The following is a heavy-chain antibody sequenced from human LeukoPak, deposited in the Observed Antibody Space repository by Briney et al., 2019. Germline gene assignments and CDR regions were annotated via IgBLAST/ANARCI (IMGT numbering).Heavy chain of an antibody. V-gene: IGHV4-30-4*07. J-gene: IGHJ4*02. CDR1: GASITTVGYS. CDR3: ARVAAMGGDYFDY. D-gene: IGHD5-18*01. Sequence: SETLSLTWALPGASITTVGYSWSWIRQPPGEGLEWIVYIYYSGSTYCNPSLKSRVTISVDTSKNQLSLKQRSVTAADTAVYYCARVAAMGGDYFDYWGQGTLVTVSS. CDR2: IYYSGST.